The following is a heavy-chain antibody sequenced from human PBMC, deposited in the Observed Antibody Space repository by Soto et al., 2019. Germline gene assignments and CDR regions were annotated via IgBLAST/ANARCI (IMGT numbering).Heavy chain of an antibody. D-gene: IGHD5-18*01. CDR1: GFTIXSYW. Sequence: GGSLRLSCVFSGFTIXSYWMHLVRQAPGKGLVWVSRISGDGSTTSYADSVKGRFTISRDNAKNTLYLQMNSLGAEDTAVYSCAQMSGYNSGWGQGTLVTVSS. CDR2: ISGDGSTT. J-gene: IGHJ4*02. CDR3: AQMSGYNSG. V-gene: IGHV3-74*01.